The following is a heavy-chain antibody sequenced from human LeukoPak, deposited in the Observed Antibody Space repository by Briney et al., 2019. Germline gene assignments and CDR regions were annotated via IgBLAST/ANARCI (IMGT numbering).Heavy chain of an antibody. CDR2: ISSNGGST. V-gene: IGHV3-64*01. CDR3: ARGGSYRPLDY. CDR1: GFTFSSYA. J-gene: IGHJ4*02. Sequence: PGGSLRLSCAASGFTFSSYAMHWVRQAPGKGLEYVSAISSNGGSTYYANSVKGRFTISRDNSKNTLYLQMGSLRAEDMAVYYCARGGSYRPLDYWGQGTPVTVSS. D-gene: IGHD1-26*01.